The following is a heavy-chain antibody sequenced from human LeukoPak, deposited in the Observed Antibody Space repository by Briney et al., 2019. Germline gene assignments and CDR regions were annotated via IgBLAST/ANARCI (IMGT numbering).Heavy chain of an antibody. Sequence: GGSLRLSCAASGFTLSTYGMHWVRQAPGKGLEWVAVIWYDGTNKYYADSVKGRFTISRDNSKNTLSLQMNSLRAEDTAVYYCAKDLYYGSGRFDYWGQGTLVTVSS. CDR2: IWYDGTNK. D-gene: IGHD3-10*01. CDR1: GFTLSTYG. J-gene: IGHJ4*02. CDR3: AKDLYYGSGRFDY. V-gene: IGHV3-33*06.